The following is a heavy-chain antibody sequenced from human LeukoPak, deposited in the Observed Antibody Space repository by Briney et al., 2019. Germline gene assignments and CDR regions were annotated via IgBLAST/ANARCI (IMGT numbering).Heavy chain of an antibody. Sequence: PGGSLRLSCAASGFTFSNYAMSWVRQAPGKGLEWVSTISGSGDSTYYADSVKGRFTISRDNAKNSLYLQMNSLRAEDTALYYCAKAFSSGWSWVDYWGQGTLVTVSS. V-gene: IGHV3-23*01. CDR1: GFTFSNYA. CDR2: ISGSGDST. CDR3: AKAFSSGWSWVDY. D-gene: IGHD6-19*01. J-gene: IGHJ4*02.